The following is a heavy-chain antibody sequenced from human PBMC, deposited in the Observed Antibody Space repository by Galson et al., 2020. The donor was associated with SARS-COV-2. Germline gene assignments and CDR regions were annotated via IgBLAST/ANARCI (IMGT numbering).Heavy chain of an antibody. V-gene: IGHV5-51*01. D-gene: IGHD4-17*01. CDR1: GYGFTTNW. J-gene: IGHJ6*03. CDR3: ARHPPFHDYGDPRYHNYYMDV. Sequence: GESLKISCKASGYGFTTNWIGWVRQMPGKGLEWIGIIYPGDLETRYNPSFQGQVTISADRSKTTAYLQWRSLEASDTAIYYCARHPPFHDYGDPRYHNYYMDVWGQGTTVTVSS. CDR2: IYPGDLET.